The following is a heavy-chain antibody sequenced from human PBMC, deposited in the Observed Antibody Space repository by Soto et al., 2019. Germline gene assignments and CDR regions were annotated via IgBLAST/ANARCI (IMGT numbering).Heavy chain of an antibody. CDR1: GFTFSRAY. V-gene: IGHV3-15*01. D-gene: IGHD1-26*01. CDR2: IKGSHAGGTT. Sequence: EVQLVESGGGLVEPGGSIRLSCVASGFTFSRAYMTWVRQAPGKGLEWVGRIKGSHAGGTTDYVTSVEGRFTISRDDSKNTLYLQLNSLKTDDTSLYYCATEGGYPGSNFYGAYWGQGTLVTVSS. CDR3: ATEGGYPGSNFYGAY. J-gene: IGHJ4*02.